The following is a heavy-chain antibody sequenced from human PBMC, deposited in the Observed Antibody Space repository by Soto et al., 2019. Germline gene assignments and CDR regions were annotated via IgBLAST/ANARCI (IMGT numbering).Heavy chain of an antibody. CDR1: GFTLSSYS. CDR3: ASGSDGFFDY. D-gene: IGHD5-12*01. J-gene: IGHJ4*02. CDR2: ISSSSSTI. Sequence: GGSLRLSCAASGFTLSSYSMNWVRQAPGKGLEWVSYISSSSSTIYYADSVKGRFTISRDNAKNSLYLQMNSLRDEDTAVYYCASGSDGFFDYWGQGTLVTVSS. V-gene: IGHV3-48*02.